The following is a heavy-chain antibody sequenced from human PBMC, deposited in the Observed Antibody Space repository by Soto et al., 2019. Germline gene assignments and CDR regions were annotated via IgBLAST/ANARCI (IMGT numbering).Heavy chain of an antibody. CDR3: ARDEADNWYSGSYYHY. V-gene: IGHV1-18*01. Sequence: GASVKVACKASGYTFTSYGISWVRQAPGQGLEWMGWISAYNGNTNYAQKLQGRVTMTTDTSTSTAYMELRSLRSDDTAVYYCARDEADNWYSGSYYHYWGQGTLVTVSA. CDR2: ISAYNGNT. CDR1: GYTFTSYG. J-gene: IGHJ4*02. D-gene: IGHD1-26*01.